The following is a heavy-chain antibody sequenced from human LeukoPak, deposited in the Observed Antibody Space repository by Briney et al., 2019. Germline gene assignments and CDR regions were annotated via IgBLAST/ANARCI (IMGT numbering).Heavy chain of an antibody. CDR1: GFTFSSYS. V-gene: IGHV3-21*01. CDR3: ARDKIEYQLLYVYCYYGMDV. D-gene: IGHD2-2*02. CDR2: ISSSSSYI. Sequence: PGGSLRLSCAASGFTFSSYSMNWVRQAPGKGLEWVSSISSSSSYIYYADSVKGRFTISRDNAKNSLYLQMNSLRAEDTAVYYCARDKIEYQLLYVYCYYGMDVWGQGTTVTVSS. J-gene: IGHJ6*02.